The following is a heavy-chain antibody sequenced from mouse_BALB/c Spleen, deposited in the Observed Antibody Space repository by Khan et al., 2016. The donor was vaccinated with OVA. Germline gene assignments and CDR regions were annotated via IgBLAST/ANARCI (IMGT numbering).Heavy chain of an antibody. CDR1: GFNIKDTY. V-gene: IGHV14-3*02. D-gene: IGHD2-4*01. Sequence: EVQLQESGAELVKPGASVKLSCTTSGFNIKDTYIHWVKQRPEQGLEWIGRIDPANGYTKFDPKFQGKATITTHTSSNTAYLQLRSLNSEDTAVDYCARIAYYDVSYWGQGTLVTVSS. CDR3: ARIAYYDVSY. J-gene: IGHJ3*01. CDR2: IDPANGYT.